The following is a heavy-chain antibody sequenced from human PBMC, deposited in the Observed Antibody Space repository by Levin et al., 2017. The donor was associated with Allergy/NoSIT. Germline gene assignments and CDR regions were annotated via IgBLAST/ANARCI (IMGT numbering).Heavy chain of an antibody. J-gene: IGHJ5*02. CDR1: GGSLSGYH. CDR2: ITHSGGT. V-gene: IGHV4-34*01. D-gene: IGHD2-21*02. CDR3: ARGPHSDWPLLGS. Sequence: SETLSLTCAVYGGSLSGYHWTWVRQPPGKGLEWIGEITHSGGTNYDPSLKSRITISIDTSKNQLSLKLNSVTAADTAVYYCARGPHSDWPLLGSCGQGTPVTVSS.